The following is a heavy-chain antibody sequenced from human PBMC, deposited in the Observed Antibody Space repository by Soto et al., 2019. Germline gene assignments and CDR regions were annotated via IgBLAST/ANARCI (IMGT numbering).Heavy chain of an antibody. V-gene: IGHV1-8*01. Sequence: QVQLVQSGAELKKPGASVKVSCKASGCTFTSYAINWVRQATGQGLEWLGWMNPNSGNTGYAQKFQGRVTMTRNTYIGTAYMELSSLRSEDTAVYYCASAIAVASTGFDYWGQGTLVTVSS. J-gene: IGHJ4*02. CDR2: MNPNSGNT. D-gene: IGHD6-19*01. CDR3: ASAIAVASTGFDY. CDR1: GCTFTSYA.